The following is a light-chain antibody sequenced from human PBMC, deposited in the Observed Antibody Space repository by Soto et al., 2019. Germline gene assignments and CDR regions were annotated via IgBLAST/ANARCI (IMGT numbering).Light chain of an antibody. V-gene: IGKV3-20*01. CDR2: GAS. CDR1: QSVRSTY. Sequence: EIVLTQSPGTLSLSPGERATLSCRASQSVRSTYLAWYQQKPGQAPRLLIYGASSRATGIPDRFSGSGSGTDFTLTNSRLEPEDFAVYYCQQYGNSPWTFGQGTKVEIK. CDR3: QQYGNSPWT. J-gene: IGKJ1*01.